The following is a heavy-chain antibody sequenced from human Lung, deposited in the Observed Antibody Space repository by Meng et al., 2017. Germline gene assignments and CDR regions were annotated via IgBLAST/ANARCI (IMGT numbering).Heavy chain of an antibody. CDR2: INHSGRT. CDR1: GGSFSDYY. CDR3: ERGPTTMAHDFDY. J-gene: IGHJ4*02. Sequence: QAPLQKWGAGLLKPSESLSLSCVVTGGSFSDYYWSWTRQPPGKGLEWIGEINHSGRTNYNPSLESRATLSVDTSQNNLSLKLSSVTAADSAVYYCERGPTTMAHDFDYWGQGTLVTVSS. D-gene: IGHD4-11*01. V-gene: IGHV4-34*01.